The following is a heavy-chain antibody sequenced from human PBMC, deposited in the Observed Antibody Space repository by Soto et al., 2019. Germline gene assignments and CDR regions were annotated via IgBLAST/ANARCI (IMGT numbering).Heavy chain of an antibody. CDR2: IDWDDDK. CDR3: ARSYYGSGSYPTYYFDY. J-gene: IGHJ4*02. V-gene: IGHV2-70*04. CDR1: GFSLITSGMR. Sequence: GPTLVNPTQPLTLTCTFSGFSLITSGMRVSWIRQPPGKALEWLARIDWDDDKFYSTSLKTRLTISKDTSKNQVVLTMTNMDPVDTATYYCARSYYGSGSYPTYYFDYWGQGTLATVS. D-gene: IGHD3-10*01.